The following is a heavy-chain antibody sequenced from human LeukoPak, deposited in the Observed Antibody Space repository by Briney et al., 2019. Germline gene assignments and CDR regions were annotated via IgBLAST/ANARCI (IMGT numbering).Heavy chain of an antibody. CDR3: ARDVSMYYYGSGSYY. Sequence: GASVKVSCKASGYTFTSYGISGVRQAPGQGLEWMGWISAYNGNTNYAQKLQGRVTMTTDTSTSTAYMELRSLRSDDTAVYYCARDVSMYYYGSGSYYWGQGTLITVSS. CDR2: ISAYNGNT. CDR1: GYTFTSYG. D-gene: IGHD3-10*01. V-gene: IGHV1-18*01. J-gene: IGHJ4*02.